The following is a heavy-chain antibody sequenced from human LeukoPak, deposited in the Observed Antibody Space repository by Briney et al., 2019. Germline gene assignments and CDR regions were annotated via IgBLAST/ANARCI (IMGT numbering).Heavy chain of an antibody. J-gene: IGHJ3*02. CDR1: GFTFSSYS. Sequence: PGGSLRLSCAASGFTFSSYSMNWVRQAPGKGLEWVSSISSSSSYIYYADSVKGRFTISRDNAKNSLYLQMNSLRAEDTAVYYCAKGLRGQPGDAFDIWGQGTMVTVSS. V-gene: IGHV3-21*01. CDR2: ISSSSSYI. CDR3: AKGLRGQPGDAFDI. D-gene: IGHD3-10*01.